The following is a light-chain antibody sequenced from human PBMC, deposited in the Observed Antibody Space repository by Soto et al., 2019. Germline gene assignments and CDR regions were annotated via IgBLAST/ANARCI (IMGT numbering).Light chain of an antibody. Sequence: QSALTQPASVSGSPGQSITISCTGTTNDVGRYDYVSWYQQHPGKVPRLVIYDVNNRPSGVSNRFSGSKSGNTASLTISGLQADDEADYYCTSFTSITTVVFGGGTKLTVL. CDR2: DVN. CDR3: TSFTSITTVV. V-gene: IGLV2-14*03. CDR1: TNDVGRYDY. J-gene: IGLJ2*01.